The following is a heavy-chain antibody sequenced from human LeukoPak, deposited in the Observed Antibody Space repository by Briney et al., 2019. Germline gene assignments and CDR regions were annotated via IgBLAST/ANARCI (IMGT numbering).Heavy chain of an antibody. CDR3: ARREYQLPPYYYGMDV. J-gene: IGHJ6*02. D-gene: IGHD2-2*01. Sequence: ASVKVSCKASGYTFTGYYMHWVRQAPGQGLEWMGWINPNSGGTNYAQKFQGRVTMTRDTSISTAYMELSRLRSDDTAVYYCARREYQLPPYYYGMDVWGQGTTVTVSS. V-gene: IGHV1-2*02. CDR1: GYTFTGYY. CDR2: INPNSGGT.